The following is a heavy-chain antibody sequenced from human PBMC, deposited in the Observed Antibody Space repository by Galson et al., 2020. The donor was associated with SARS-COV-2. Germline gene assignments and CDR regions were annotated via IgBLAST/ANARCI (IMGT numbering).Heavy chain of an antibody. Sequence: GGSLRLSCAASGFNFSSYSMNWVRQAPGKGLEWVSYISRSSSTIYYADSVKGRFTISRDNAKNSLYLQMNSLRAEDTAVYYCAREQREYYYDSSGYPLDYWGQGTLVTVSS. CDR1: GFNFSSYS. J-gene: IGHJ4*02. CDR3: AREQREYYYDSSGYPLDY. D-gene: IGHD3-22*01. CDR2: ISRSSSTI. V-gene: IGHV3-48*01.